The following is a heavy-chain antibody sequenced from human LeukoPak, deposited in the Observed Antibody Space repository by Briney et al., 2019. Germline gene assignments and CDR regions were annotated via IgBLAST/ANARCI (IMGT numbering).Heavy chain of an antibody. CDR3: ARGSANFGVVSQGGKAFDI. J-gene: IGHJ3*02. Sequence: ASVKVSCKASGYTFIVYYMHWVRQAPGQGLEWMGRINPNSGGTNYAQKFQGRVTMTRDTSISTAYMELSRLRSDDTAVYYCARGSANFGVVSQGGKAFDIWGQGTMVTVSS. CDR1: GYTFIVYY. D-gene: IGHD3-3*01. CDR2: INPNSGGT. V-gene: IGHV1-2*06.